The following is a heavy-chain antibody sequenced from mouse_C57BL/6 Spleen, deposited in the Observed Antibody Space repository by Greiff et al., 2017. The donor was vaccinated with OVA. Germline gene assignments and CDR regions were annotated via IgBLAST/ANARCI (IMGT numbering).Heavy chain of an antibody. J-gene: IGHJ2*01. CDR1: GFTFSSYA. CDR3: ARDEGWLDY. V-gene: IGHV5-4*01. D-gene: IGHD2-3*01. CDR2: ISDGGSYT. Sequence: EVQLVESGGGLVKPGGSLKLSCAASGFTFSSYAMSWVRQTPEKRLEWVATISDGGSYTYYPDNVKGRFTISRDNAKNNLYLQMSHLKSEDTAMYYCARDEGWLDYWGQGTTLTVSS.